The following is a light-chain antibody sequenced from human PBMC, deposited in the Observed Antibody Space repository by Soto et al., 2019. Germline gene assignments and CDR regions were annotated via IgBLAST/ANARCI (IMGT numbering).Light chain of an antibody. CDR2: SNG. CDR1: SSNIGSNT. Sequence: QPVLTQPPSASGTPGQRVTISCSGSSSNIGSNTVNWYQQLPGTAPKLLIYSNGQRPSGVPYRFSGSKSGTSASLAISGLQSEDEADYYCAAWDDSLNGHWVFGGGTKVTVL. J-gene: IGLJ3*02. CDR3: AAWDDSLNGHWV. V-gene: IGLV1-44*01.